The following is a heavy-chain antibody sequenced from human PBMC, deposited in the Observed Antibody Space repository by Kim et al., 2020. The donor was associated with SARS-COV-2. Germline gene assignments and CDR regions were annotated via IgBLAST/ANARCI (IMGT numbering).Heavy chain of an antibody. D-gene: IGHD6-13*01. V-gene: IGHV5-10-1*01. Sequence: GESLKISCKGSGYSFTSYWISWVRQMPGKGLEWMGRIDPSDSYTNYSPSFQGHVTISADKSISTAYLQWSSLKASDTAMYYCARHPHYSSSWYGYWFDPWGQGTLVTVSS. CDR2: IDPSDSYT. J-gene: IGHJ5*02. CDR3: ARHPHYSSSWYGYWFDP. CDR1: GYSFTSYW.